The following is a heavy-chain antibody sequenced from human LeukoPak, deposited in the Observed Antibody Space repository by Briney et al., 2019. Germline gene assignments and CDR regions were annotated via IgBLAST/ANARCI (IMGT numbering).Heavy chain of an antibody. Sequence: SETLSLTCAVYGGSFSGYYWSWIRQPPGKGLEWIGEINHSGSTNYNPSPKSRVTISVDTSKNQFSLKLSSVTAADTAVYYCARRVGYCSGGSCSTPLYCYYYMDVWGKGTTVTISS. J-gene: IGHJ6*03. V-gene: IGHV4-34*01. CDR1: GGSFSGYY. CDR2: INHSGST. D-gene: IGHD2-15*01. CDR3: ARRVGYCSGGSCSTPLYCYYYMDV.